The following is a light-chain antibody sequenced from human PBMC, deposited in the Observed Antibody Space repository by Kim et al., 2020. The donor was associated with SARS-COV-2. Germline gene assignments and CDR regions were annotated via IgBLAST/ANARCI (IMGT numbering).Light chain of an antibody. CDR3: QAWDSSKVV. CDR2: QDS. J-gene: IGLJ2*01. CDR1: KLGDKY. Sequence: GSPGQTASITCSGDKLGDKYARWYQQKPGQSPVLVIYQDSKRPSGIPERISGSNSGNTATLTISGTQAMDEADYYCQAWDSSKVVFGGGTQLTVL. V-gene: IGLV3-1*01.